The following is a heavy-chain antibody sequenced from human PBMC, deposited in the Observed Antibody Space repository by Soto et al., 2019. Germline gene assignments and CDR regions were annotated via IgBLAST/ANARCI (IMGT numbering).Heavy chain of an antibody. CDR1: GGSFSGYY. V-gene: IGHV4-34*01. CDR3: ARFSYDILTGYYNDRPFDY. CDR2: INHSGST. J-gene: IGHJ4*02. Sequence: NPSETLSLTCAVYGGSFSGYYWSWIRQPPGKGLEWIGEINHSGSTNYNPSLKSRVTISVDTSKNQFSLKLSSVTAADTAVYYCARFSYDILTGYYNDRPFDYWGQGTLVTVSS. D-gene: IGHD3-9*01.